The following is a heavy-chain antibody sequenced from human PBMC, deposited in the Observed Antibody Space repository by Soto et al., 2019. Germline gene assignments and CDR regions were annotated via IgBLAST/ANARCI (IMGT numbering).Heavy chain of an antibody. CDR2: VSGSGDNT. D-gene: IGHD4-17*01. Sequence: DVQVMESGGGLAQPGGSLRLSCAASGFTFSKYAMSWVRQAPGKGLEWVSAVSGSGDNTYYADSVRGRFIISRDNSKNTLFLQMDSLRAEDTAIYYCAKKAVVRAGDPDCWGQGTLVTVSS. J-gene: IGHJ4*02. V-gene: IGHV3-23*01. CDR3: AKKAVVRAGDPDC. CDR1: GFTFSKYA.